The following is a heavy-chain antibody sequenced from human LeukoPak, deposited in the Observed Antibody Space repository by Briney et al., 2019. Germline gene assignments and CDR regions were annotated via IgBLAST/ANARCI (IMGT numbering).Heavy chain of an antibody. Sequence: SETLSLTCTVSGGSISSYYWGWIRQPPGKGLEWIGSIYYSGSTYYNPSLKSRVTISVDTSKNQFSLKLSSVTAADTAVYYCASVDRGWFGVGEYWGQGTLVTVSS. CDR1: GGSISSYY. J-gene: IGHJ4*02. CDR3: ASVDRGWFGVGEY. V-gene: IGHV4-39*01. CDR2: IYYSGST. D-gene: IGHD3-10*01.